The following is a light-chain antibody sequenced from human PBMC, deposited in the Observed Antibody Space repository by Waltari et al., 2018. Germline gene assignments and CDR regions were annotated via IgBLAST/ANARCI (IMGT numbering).Light chain of an antibody. J-gene: IGKJ1*01. Sequence: EIQVTQYPSTLSASGGDRVTITRRASQRIVVWLAWYQQKPGKAPRLLIYKESYLEIVVPSRFSGSASGTAFTLTISSLQADDFATYYFLQYNSYPWTFGQGTTVEIK. CDR1: QRIVVW. CDR2: KES. CDR3: LQYNSYPWT. V-gene: IGKV1-5*03.